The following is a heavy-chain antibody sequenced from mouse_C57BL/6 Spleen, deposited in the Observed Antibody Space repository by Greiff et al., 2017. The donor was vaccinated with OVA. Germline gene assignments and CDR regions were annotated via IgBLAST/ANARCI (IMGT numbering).Heavy chain of an antibody. CDR2: IDPETGGT. CDR1: GYTFTDYE. D-gene: IGHD2-3*01. V-gene: IGHV1-15*01. Sequence: VKLQESGAELVRPGASVTLSCKASGYTFTDYEMHWVKQTPVHGLEWIGAIDPETGGTAYNQKFKGKAILTADKSSSTAYMELRSLTSEDSAVYYCTRYLLYDRWGQGTTLTVSS. J-gene: IGHJ2*01. CDR3: TRYLLYDR.